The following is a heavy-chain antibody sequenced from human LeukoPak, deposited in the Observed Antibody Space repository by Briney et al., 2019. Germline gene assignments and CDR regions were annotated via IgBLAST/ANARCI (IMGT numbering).Heavy chain of an antibody. CDR3: ARGGDWYGS. D-gene: IGHD2-15*01. CDR1: GFTLSDHW. Sequence: GGSLRLSCAASGFTLSDHWMSWVRQAPGKGLEWVANIKEDGSEKYYVDSVKGRFTISRDNAKNPLYLQMNSLRAEDTAVYYCARGGDWYGSWGQGTLVTVSS. J-gene: IGHJ5*01. CDR2: IKEDGSEK. V-gene: IGHV3-7*01.